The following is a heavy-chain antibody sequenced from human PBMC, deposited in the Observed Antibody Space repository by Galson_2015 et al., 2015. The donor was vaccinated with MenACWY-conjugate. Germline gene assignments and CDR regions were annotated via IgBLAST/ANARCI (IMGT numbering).Heavy chain of an antibody. CDR2: IYYSGST. Sequence: ETLSLTCTVSGGSISSYYWSWIRQPPGKGLEWIGYIYYSGSTNYNPSLKSRVTISVDTSKNQFSLKLSSVTAADTAVYYCARNFGCYDSSGYYYALPEHAFDIWGQGTMVTVSS. CDR3: ARNFGCYDSSGYYYALPEHAFDI. J-gene: IGHJ3*02. CDR1: GGSISSYY. D-gene: IGHD3-22*01. V-gene: IGHV4-59*01.